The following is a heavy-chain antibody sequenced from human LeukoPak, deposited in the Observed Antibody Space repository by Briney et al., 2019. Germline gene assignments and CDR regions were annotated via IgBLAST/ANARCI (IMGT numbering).Heavy chain of an antibody. CDR2: IYHSGST. CDR3: ARDNITITMITGPRLDY. Sequence: PSETLSLTCTVSGYSMTSDCYWGWIRQPPGKGLEWIGSIYHSGSTYYNPSLKSRVTISVDTSKNRFSLKLSSVTAADTAVYYCARDNITITMITGPRLDYWGQGTLVSVSS. V-gene: IGHV4-38-2*02. D-gene: IGHD3-22*01. J-gene: IGHJ4*02. CDR1: GYSMTSDCY.